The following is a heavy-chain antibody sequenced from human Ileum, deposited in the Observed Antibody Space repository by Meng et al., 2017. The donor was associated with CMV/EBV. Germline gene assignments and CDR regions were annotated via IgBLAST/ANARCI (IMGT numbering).Heavy chain of an antibody. V-gene: IGHV4-34*01. Sequence: SQTLSLTCAFYGDSFSYYYWNWVRQPPGKGLEWSGEINHTGVTTYSPSLKGRVTISVDTSKKQFSLSLTSVSAADAAVYYCARGSNPHVLVAWSQGTLVTVSS. J-gene: IGHJ5*02. D-gene: IGHD3-3*02. CDR1: GDSFSYYY. CDR3: ARGSNPHVLVA. CDR2: INHTGVT.